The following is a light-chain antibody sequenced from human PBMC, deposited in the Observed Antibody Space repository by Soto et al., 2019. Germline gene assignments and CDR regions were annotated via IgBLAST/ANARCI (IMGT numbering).Light chain of an antibody. Sequence: IIMTQSPATLSVSPGERATRSGRSSQGVSTFLAWYQPLPGQAPRLLIYDVSNRATGVPARFSGSGSGTDFTLTISSLEPEDFALYYCQQTKNWPPTFGQGTKVDIK. CDR1: QGVSTF. V-gene: IGKV3-11*01. CDR2: DVS. J-gene: IGKJ1*01. CDR3: QQTKNWPPT.